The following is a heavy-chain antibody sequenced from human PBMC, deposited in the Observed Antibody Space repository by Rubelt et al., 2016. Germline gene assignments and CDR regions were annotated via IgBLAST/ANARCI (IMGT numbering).Heavy chain of an antibody. CDR1: GGPISSSSYY. CDR3: ARHKKSGTTFGYYFDY. J-gene: IGHJ4*02. Sequence: QLQLQESGPGLVKPSETLSLTCTVSGGPISSSSYYWGWIRLPPGKGLEWMGSIYYSGSTFYNPSFKYRVPISVDTSKTQFSLRLSSVTAADTALYYCARHKKSGTTFGYYFDYWGQGTLVTVSS. CDR2: IYYSGST. V-gene: IGHV4-39*01. D-gene: IGHD1-7*01.